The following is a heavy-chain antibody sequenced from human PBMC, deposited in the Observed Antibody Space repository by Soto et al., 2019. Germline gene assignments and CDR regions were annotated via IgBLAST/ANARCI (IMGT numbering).Heavy chain of an antibody. CDR2: IKYDGSAT. Sequence: EVQLVESGGGLVQPGGSLRLSCAASGFTFSNDWMHWVRQAPGTGLVWVARIKYDGSATNYADSVQGRFTISRDNAESTVFLQMNGLIAEDTAGYYCARGRRAAYYLDYWGQGTPVTVSS. CDR3: ARGRRAAYYLDY. J-gene: IGHJ4*02. V-gene: IGHV3-74*01. D-gene: IGHD6-13*01. CDR1: GFTFSNDW.